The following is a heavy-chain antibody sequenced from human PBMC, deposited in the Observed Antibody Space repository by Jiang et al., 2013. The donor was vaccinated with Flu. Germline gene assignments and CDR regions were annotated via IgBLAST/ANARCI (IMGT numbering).Heavy chain of an antibody. CDR3: ASPDGLTGPKPDYYYYGMDV. CDR2: IYYSGST. CDR1: GGSISSSSYY. Sequence: GPGLVKPSETLSLTCTVSGGSISSSSYYWGWIRQPPGKGLEWIGSIYYSGSTYYNPSLKSRVTISVDTSKNQFSLKLSSVTAADTAVYYCASPDGLTGPKPDYYYYGMDVWGQGTTVTVSS. V-gene: IGHV4-39*01. J-gene: IGHJ6*02. D-gene: IGHD3-9*01.